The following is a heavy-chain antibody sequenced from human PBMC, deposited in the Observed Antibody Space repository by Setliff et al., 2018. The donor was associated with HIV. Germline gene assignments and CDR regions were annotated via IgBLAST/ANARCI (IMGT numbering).Heavy chain of an antibody. V-gene: IGHV4-38-2*02. J-gene: IGHJ5*02. CDR3: VRHVGKFCSDASCYGVGWFDH. D-gene: IGHD2-2*01. CDR1: GYFIRSGYY. Sequence: SETLSLTCSVSGYFIRSGYYWGWIRQTPGKGLEWLGSIYHRGSTYYKPSLKSRVSISVDTSKNRFSLGLRSVSAADTAVYYCVRHVGKFCSDASCYGVGWFDHWGQGALVTSPQ. CDR2: IYHRGST.